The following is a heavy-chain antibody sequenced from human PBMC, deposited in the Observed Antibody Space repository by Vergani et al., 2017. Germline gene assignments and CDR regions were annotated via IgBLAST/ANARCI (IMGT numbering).Heavy chain of an antibody. J-gene: IGHJ5*02. CDR3: ARGRSMVRGVIRWFDP. D-gene: IGHD3-10*01. CDR1: GGSFSGYY. Sequence: QVQLQQWGAGLLKPSETLSLTCAVYGGSFSGYYWSWIRQPPGKGLEWIGEINHSGSTNYNPSLKSRVTISVDTSKTQFSLKLSSVTAADTAVYYCARGRSMVRGVIRWFDPWGQGTLVTVSS. CDR2: INHSGST. V-gene: IGHV4-34*01.